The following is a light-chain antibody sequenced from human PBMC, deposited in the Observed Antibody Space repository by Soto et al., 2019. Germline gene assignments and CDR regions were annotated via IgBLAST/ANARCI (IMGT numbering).Light chain of an antibody. V-gene: IGKV1-33*01. CDR3: QQYDYLPLT. J-gene: IGKJ4*01. CDR1: QDITNY. Sequence: QITHSPSSLSASVTYRVTITCQASQDITNYLNWYQQKPGKAPQLLIYDASNLETGVPSRFSGSGSGTDFTFTISSLQPEDIATYYCQQYDYLPLTFGGGTKVDIK. CDR2: DAS.